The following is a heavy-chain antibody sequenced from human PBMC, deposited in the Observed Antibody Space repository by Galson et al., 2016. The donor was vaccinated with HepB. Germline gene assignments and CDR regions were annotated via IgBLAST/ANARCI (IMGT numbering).Heavy chain of an antibody. CDR2: ISISGKTI. D-gene: IGHD5-24*01. V-gene: IGHV3-48*03. CDR1: GFTFSSYD. Sequence: SLRLSCAASGFTFSSYDMNWVRQAPGKGLEWISYISISGKTIYYADSVKGRFTISRDNAKNSLHLQMSSLRGDDTAVYYCARTGEMATVYYYPGLDVWGQGTTVSVS. CDR3: ARTGEMATVYYYPGLDV. J-gene: IGHJ6*02.